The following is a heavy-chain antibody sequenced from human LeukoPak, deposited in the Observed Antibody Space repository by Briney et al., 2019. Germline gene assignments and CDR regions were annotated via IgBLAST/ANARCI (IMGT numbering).Heavy chain of an antibody. CDR2: ISNGY. CDR3: VREAGYCTAASCSKTNWFDP. V-gene: IGHV3-23*05. CDR1: GFVFSSHA. D-gene: IGHD2-8*02. J-gene: IGHJ5*02. Sequence: GGSLRLSCVASGFVFSSHAMSWVRQAPGKGPEWVSAISNGYYYADSVKGRFTISRDNSKNTVYLQMSSLRAEDTAVYFCVREAGYCTAASCSKTNWFDPWGQGTLVTVSS.